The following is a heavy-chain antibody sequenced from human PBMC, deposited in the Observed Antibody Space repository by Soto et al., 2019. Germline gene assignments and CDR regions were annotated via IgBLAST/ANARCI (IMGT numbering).Heavy chain of an antibody. CDR1: GGSMSSSSYY. Sequence: PSETLSLTCTVSGGSMSSSSYYWSWIRQPPGKGLEWIGYIYYSGSTYYNPSLKSRVTISVDTSKNQFSLKLSSVTAADTAVYYGAREGAHQLERRAFDYWGQGTLVTVSS. J-gene: IGHJ4*02. CDR3: AREGAHQLERRAFDY. V-gene: IGHV4-30-4*01. CDR2: IYYSGST. D-gene: IGHD1-1*01.